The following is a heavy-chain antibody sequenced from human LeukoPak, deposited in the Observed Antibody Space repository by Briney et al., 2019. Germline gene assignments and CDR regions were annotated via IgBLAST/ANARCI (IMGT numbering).Heavy chain of an antibody. Sequence: ASEKVSCKASGGTFSSYAISWERQATGQELEWIGEIIPTFGTANYAQKFQGRVTITADESTSTAYMELSSLRSEDTAVYYCARVRVTMVRGVIITFGAFDIWGQGTMVTVSS. CDR1: GGTFSSYA. D-gene: IGHD3-10*01. CDR2: IIPTFGTA. CDR3: ARVRVTMVRGVIITFGAFDI. J-gene: IGHJ3*02. V-gene: IGHV1-69*01.